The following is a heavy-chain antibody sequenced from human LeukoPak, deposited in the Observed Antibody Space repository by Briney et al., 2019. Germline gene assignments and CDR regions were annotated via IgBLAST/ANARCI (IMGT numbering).Heavy chain of an antibody. V-gene: IGHV4-39*01. CDR3: ARHAESGSRDY. CDR2: IYQSGST. J-gene: IGHJ4*02. CDR1: GDSISSSSYY. Sequence: KPSETLSLTCTVSGDSISSSSYYWGWTRQPPGKGLEWIGSIYQSGSTYYNPSLKGRVTISADTSKNQFSLKLSSVTAADTAVYYCARHAESGSRDYWGQGTLVTVSS. D-gene: IGHD1-26*01.